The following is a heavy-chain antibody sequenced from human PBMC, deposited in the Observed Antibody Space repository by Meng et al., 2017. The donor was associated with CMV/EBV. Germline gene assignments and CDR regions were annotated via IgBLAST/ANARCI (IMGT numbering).Heavy chain of an antibody. J-gene: IGHJ5*02. Sequence: SGFTFSSYAMHWVRQAPGKGLEWVAVISYDGSNKYYADSVKGRFTISRDNSKNTLYLQMNSLRAEDTAVYYRARDWFFGGSGWFDPWGQGTLVTVSS. D-gene: IGHD3-3*01. CDR1: GFTFSSYA. CDR3: ARDWFFGGSGWFDP. CDR2: ISYDGSNK. V-gene: IGHV3-30-3*01.